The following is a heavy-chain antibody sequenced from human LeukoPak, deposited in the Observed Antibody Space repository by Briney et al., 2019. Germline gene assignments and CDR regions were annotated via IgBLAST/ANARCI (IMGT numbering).Heavy chain of an antibody. V-gene: IGHV4-61*02. D-gene: IGHD5-12*01. Sequence: SETLSLTCTVSGGSISSGSYYWSWIRQPAGKGLEWIGRIYTSGSTNYNPSLKSRVTISVDTSKNQFSLKLSSVTAADTAVYYCARDPHSGYDYFDYWGQGTLVTVSS. CDR1: GGSISSGSYY. CDR3: ARDPHSGYDYFDY. J-gene: IGHJ4*02. CDR2: IYTSGST.